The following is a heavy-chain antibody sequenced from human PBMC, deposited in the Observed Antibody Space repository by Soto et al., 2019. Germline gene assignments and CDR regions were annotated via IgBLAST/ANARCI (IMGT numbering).Heavy chain of an antibody. CDR3: ARERSLTMVRGVVTIMDY. CDR1: GGSISSYY. V-gene: IGHV4-59*01. J-gene: IGHJ4*02. D-gene: IGHD3-10*01. CDR2: IYYSGST. Sequence: QVQLQESGPGLVKPSETLSLTCTVSGGSISSYYWSWIRQPPGKGLEWIGYIYYSGSTDYNPSPKSRVTMSVDTSKNQFSLKLSSVTAADTAVYYCARERSLTMVRGVVTIMDYWGQGTLVTVSS.